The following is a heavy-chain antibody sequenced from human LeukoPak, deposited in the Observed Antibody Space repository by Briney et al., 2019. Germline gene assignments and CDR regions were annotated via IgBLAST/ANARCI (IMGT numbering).Heavy chain of an antibody. J-gene: IGHJ4*02. CDR3: ARGPTRKATIFGAYYFDY. CDR2: MYYSGST. V-gene: IGHV4-39*01. CDR1: GGSISNSSYY. D-gene: IGHD3-3*01. Sequence: SETLSLTCTVSGGSISNSSYYWGWIRQPPGKGLEWIGSMYYSGSTYYNPSLKSRATISVDTSKNQFSLKLSSVTAADTAVYYCARGPTRKATIFGAYYFDYWGQGTLVTVSS.